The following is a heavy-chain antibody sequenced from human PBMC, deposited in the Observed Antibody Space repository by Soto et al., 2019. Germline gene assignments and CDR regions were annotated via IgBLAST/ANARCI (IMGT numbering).Heavy chain of an antibody. CDR2: IYYSGSP. D-gene: IGHD4-17*01. CDR3: ARTMTTVTKGHYYYGMDV. J-gene: IGHJ6*02. Sequence: LETLSLTCTVSGGSISSSSYYWGWIRQPPGEGLEWIGRIYYSGSPYYNPSLKSRVTISVDTSKNQFSLKLSSVTAADTAVYYCARTMTTVTKGHYYYGMDVWGQGTTVTVSS. V-gene: IGHV4-39*01. CDR1: GGSISSSSYY.